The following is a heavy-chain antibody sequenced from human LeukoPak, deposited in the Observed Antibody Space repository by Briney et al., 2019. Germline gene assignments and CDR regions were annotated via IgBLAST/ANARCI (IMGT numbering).Heavy chain of an antibody. CDR2: ISGSGGST. Sequence: GGSLRLSCAASGFTFSSYAMSWVRQAPGKGLEWVSAISGSGGSTYYADSVKGRFTISRDNSKNTLYLQMNSVRAEDTAVYYCAKDQHVVVTAIFDYWGQGTLVTVSS. CDR3: AKDQHVVVTAIFDY. J-gene: IGHJ4*02. D-gene: IGHD2-21*02. CDR1: GFTFSSYA. V-gene: IGHV3-23*01.